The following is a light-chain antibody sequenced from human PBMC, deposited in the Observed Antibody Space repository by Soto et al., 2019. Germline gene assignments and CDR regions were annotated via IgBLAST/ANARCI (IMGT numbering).Light chain of an antibody. V-gene: IGKV3-20*01. J-gene: IGKJ1*01. Sequence: EIVLTQSPGTLSLSPGERATLSCRASQSVSSYYLAWYQQKPGQAPRLPIYGASSRATGIPDRFRGSGSGTDFTLTISRLEPEDFAVYYCQQYASSSRTFGPGTKVEIK. CDR3: QQYASSSRT. CDR1: QSVSSYY. CDR2: GAS.